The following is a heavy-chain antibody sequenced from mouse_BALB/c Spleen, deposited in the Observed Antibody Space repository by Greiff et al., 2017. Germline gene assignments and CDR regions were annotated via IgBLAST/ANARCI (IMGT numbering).Heavy chain of an antibody. CDR3: ARRTTVVEGYAMDY. J-gene: IGHJ4*01. CDR1: GYAFSSYW. V-gene: IGHV1-80*01. CDR2: IYPGDGDT. D-gene: IGHD1-1*01. Sequence: QVQLKESGAELVRPGSSVKISCKASGYAFSSYWMNWVKQRPGQGLEWIGQIYPGDGDTNYNGKFKGKATLTADKSSSTAYMQLSSLTSEDSAVYFCARRTTVVEGYAMDYWGQGTSVTVSS.